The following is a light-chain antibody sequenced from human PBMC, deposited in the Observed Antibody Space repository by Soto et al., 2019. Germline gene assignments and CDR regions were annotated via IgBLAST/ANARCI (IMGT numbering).Light chain of an antibody. CDR2: GAS. Sequence: SPGTLSLSPGERATLSCRASQSVSLAWYQQKPGQAPRLLIYGASSRATGTPDRFSGSGSGTDFTLTISRLEPEDFAVYYCQQYGSSPRTFGQGTRLEIK. J-gene: IGKJ5*01. CDR3: QQYGSSPRT. V-gene: IGKV3-20*01. CDR1: QSVS.